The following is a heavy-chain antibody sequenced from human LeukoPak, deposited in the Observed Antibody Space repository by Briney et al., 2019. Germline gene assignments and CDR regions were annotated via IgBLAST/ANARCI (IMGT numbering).Heavy chain of an antibody. V-gene: IGHV4-59*08. CDR1: GGSLSSYY. CDR3: ARHENWGSRKGDSFHI. Sequence: SETLSLTCTVSGGSLSSYYWIWIRQPPGKGLEWIGYVYYSGTTTYNPSLKSRVTISVDTSTNQFSLKLTSVTAADTAVYYCARHENWGSRKGDSFHIWGQGKMVTVSS. J-gene: IGHJ3*02. D-gene: IGHD7-27*01. CDR2: VYYSGTT.